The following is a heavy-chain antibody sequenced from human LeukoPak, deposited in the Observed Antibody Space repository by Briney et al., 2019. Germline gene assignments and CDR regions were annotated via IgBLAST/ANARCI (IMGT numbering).Heavy chain of an antibody. Sequence: GGSLRLSCAASGFTFSDYYMSWIRQAPGKGLEWVSYISSSGSTIYYADSVKGRFTISRDNAKNSLYLQMNSLRAEDTAVYHCARGRGNNWNDGSLYYFDYWGQGTLVTVSS. J-gene: IGHJ4*02. D-gene: IGHD1-20*01. V-gene: IGHV3-11*01. CDR2: ISSSGSTI. CDR3: ARGRGNNWNDGSLYYFDY. CDR1: GFTFSDYY.